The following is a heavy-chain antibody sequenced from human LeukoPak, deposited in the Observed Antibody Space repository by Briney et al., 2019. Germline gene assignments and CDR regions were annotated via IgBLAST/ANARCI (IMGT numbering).Heavy chain of an antibody. D-gene: IGHD5-18*01. CDR1: GYTFTGYY. CDR3: ARAQGQSRYGYGAAYYYYMDV. Sequence: WASVTVSCKASGYTFTGYYMHWVRQAPGQGLEWMGWINPNSGGTNYAQKFQGRVTMTRDTSISTAYMELSRLRSDDTAVYYCARAQGQSRYGYGAAYYYYMDVWGKGTTVTVSS. J-gene: IGHJ6*03. CDR2: INPNSGGT. V-gene: IGHV1-2*02.